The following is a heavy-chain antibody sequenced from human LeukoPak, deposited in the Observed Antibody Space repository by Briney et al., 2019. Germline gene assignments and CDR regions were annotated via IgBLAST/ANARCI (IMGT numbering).Heavy chain of an antibody. V-gene: IGHV4-61*02. CDR1: GNSISSGDNY. Sequence: SETLSLTCTVSGNSISSGDNYWSWIRQPAGKGLEWIGRIYTSGSTNYNPSLKSRVTISVDTSKNQFSLKLSSVTAADTAVYYCARHVVYSGSYYDYWGQGTLVTVSS. D-gene: IGHD1-26*01. CDR2: IYTSGST. J-gene: IGHJ4*02. CDR3: ARHVVYSGSYYDY.